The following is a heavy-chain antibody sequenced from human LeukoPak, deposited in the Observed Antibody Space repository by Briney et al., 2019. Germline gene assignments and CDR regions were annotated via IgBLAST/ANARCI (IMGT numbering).Heavy chain of an antibody. V-gene: IGHV3-33*06. D-gene: IGHD1-26*01. CDR2: IWYDGSNK. Sequence: PGGSLRLSCAASGFTFSSYGMHWVRQAPGEGLEWVAVIWYDGSNKYYADSVKGRFTISRDNSKNTLYLQMNSLRAEDTAVYYCAKGSLVGATTPFDYWGQGTLVTVSS. J-gene: IGHJ4*02. CDR1: GFTFSSYG. CDR3: AKGSLVGATTPFDY.